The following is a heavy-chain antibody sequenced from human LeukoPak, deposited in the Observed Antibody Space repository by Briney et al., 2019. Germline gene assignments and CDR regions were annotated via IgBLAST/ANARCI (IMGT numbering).Heavy chain of an antibody. CDR2: IYYSGST. CDR1: GGSISSSSYY. Sequence: SETLSLTCTVSGGSISSSSYYWGWIRQPPGKGLEWIGSIYYSGSTYYNPSLKSRVTISVDTSKTQFSLKLSSVTAADTAVYYYARRPPPSPYGDYFDYWGQGTLVTVSS. J-gene: IGHJ4*02. V-gene: IGHV4-39*01. D-gene: IGHD4-17*01. CDR3: ARRPPPSPYGDYFDY.